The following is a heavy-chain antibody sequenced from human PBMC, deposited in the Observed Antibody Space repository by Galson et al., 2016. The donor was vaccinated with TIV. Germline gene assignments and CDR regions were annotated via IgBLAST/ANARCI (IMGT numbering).Heavy chain of an antibody. J-gene: IGHJ4*02. CDR2: ITPIFGTT. D-gene: IGHD3-22*01. CDR3: ARVRGEFYDSSGYYDS. Sequence: SVKVSCKASGVIFRNFAITWVRQAPGQGLEWMGRITPIFGTTKYAQKFQGRVTLTADDSTSTAYTELSFLRSEDTAIYYCARVRGEFYDSSGYYDSWGQGTLVSVSS. CDR1: GVIFRNFA. V-gene: IGHV1-69*13.